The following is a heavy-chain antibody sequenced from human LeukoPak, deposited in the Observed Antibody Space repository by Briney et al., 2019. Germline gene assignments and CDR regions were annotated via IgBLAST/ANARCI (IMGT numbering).Heavy chain of an antibody. CDR2: ISSSGSTI. J-gene: IGHJ4*02. Sequence: GRSLRLSCAASGFTFNSYAMTWVRQAPGKGLEWVSYISSSGSTIYYADSVKGRFTISRDNAKNSLYLQMNSLRAEDTAVYYCARDLGAYYYDLADWGQGTLVTVSS. D-gene: IGHD3-22*01. CDR3: ARDLGAYYYDLAD. CDR1: GFTFNSYA. V-gene: IGHV3-48*04.